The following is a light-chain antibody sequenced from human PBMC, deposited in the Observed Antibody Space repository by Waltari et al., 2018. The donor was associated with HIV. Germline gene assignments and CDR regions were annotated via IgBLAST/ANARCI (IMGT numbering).Light chain of an antibody. CDR2: RDN. Sequence: QSVLTQPPSVSGTPGQRVTISCSGSTSNIGSNYVYWYQQLPETAPKLLIYRDNRRRTGVPDRCSGSKSGTSASLAINGLRSDDEADYYCAAWDDTLSGQGVFSVGTKLTVL. V-gene: IGLV1-47*01. J-gene: IGLJ2*01. CDR3: AAWDDTLSGQGV. CDR1: TSNIGSNY.